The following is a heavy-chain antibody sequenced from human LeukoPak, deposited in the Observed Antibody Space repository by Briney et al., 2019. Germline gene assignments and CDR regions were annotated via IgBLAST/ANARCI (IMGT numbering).Heavy chain of an antibody. CDR3: ATGGEMATTSYFI. D-gene: IGHD5-24*01. V-gene: IGHV3-23*01. J-gene: IGHJ4*02. Sequence: GGSLRLSCAASGFTFSSYAMSWVRQAPGKGLEWVSIISGSDGTTYYADSVKGRFTISRDNSKNTLYLQMNSLRAEDTAVYYCATGGEMATTSYFIWGQGTLVTVSS. CDR1: GFTFSSYA. CDR2: ISGSDGTT.